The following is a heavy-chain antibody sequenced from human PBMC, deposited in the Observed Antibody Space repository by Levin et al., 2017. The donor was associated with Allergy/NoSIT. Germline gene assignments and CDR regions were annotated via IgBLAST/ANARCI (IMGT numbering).Heavy chain of an antibody. CDR1: GFTFSSYS. V-gene: IGHV3-48*02. Sequence: SCAASGFTFSSYSMNWVRQAPGKGLEWVSYISSSSSTIYYADSVKGRFTISRDNAKNSLYLQMNSLRDEDTAVYYCARDTPGSGYVLPEYYFDYWGQGTLVTVSS. D-gene: IGHD5-12*01. CDR3: ARDTPGSGYVLPEYYFDY. J-gene: IGHJ4*02. CDR2: ISSSSSTI.